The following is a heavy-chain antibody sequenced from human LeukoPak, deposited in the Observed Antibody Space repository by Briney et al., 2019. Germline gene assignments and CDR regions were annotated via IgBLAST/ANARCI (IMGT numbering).Heavy chain of an antibody. Sequence: GGSLRLSCAASGFTVSSNYMSWVRQAPGKGLEWVSVIYSGGSTYYADSVKGRFTISRDNSKNTLYLQMNSLRAEDTAVYYCARGTLGYCSSTSCEEIDYWGQGTLVTVSS. CDR3: ARGTLGYCSSTSCEEIDY. J-gene: IGHJ4*02. D-gene: IGHD2-2*01. V-gene: IGHV3-66*01. CDR2: IYSGGST. CDR1: GFTVSSNY.